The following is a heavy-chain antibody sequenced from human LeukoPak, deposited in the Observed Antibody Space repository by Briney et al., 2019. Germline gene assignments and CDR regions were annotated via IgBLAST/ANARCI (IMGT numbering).Heavy chain of an antibody. CDR1: GGSISSYY. V-gene: IGHV4-59*01. CDR3: ARDRSEFDY. CDR2: IYYSGST. J-gene: IGHJ4*02. Sequence: PSETLSLTCTVSGGSISSYYWSWIRQPPGKRLEWIGYIYYSGSTNYNPSLQSRVTISVDTSKSQFSLKLSSVTAADTAVYFCARDRSEFDYWGQGTLVTVSS.